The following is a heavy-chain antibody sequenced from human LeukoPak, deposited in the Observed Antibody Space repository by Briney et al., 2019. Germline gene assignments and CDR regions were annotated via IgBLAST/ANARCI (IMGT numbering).Heavy chain of an antibody. Sequence: PGGSLRLSCAASGFTFSSYSMNWVRQAPGKGLEWVSSISSSSSYIYYADSVKGRFTISRDNAKNSLYLQMNSLRAEDTAVYYCARVWRDGYNFGAFDIWGQETMVTVSS. CDR1: GFTFSSYS. D-gene: IGHD5-24*01. CDR2: ISSSSSYI. V-gene: IGHV3-21*01. J-gene: IGHJ3*02. CDR3: ARVWRDGYNFGAFDI.